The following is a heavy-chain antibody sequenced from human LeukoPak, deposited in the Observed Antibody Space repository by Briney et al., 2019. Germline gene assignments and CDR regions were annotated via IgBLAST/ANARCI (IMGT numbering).Heavy chain of an antibody. CDR1: GYTFTTYD. D-gene: IGHD6-6*01. CDR2: MNPHSGNT. Sequence: ASVKVSCTASGYTFTTYDINWVRQATGQGLEWMGWMNPHSGNTGYTQKFQGRVTISRNTSISTAYMELTSLRSEDTAVYYCARWGPYSSSSVRAFDIWGQGTMVTVSS. CDR3: ARWGPYSSSSVRAFDI. J-gene: IGHJ3*02. V-gene: IGHV1-8*03.